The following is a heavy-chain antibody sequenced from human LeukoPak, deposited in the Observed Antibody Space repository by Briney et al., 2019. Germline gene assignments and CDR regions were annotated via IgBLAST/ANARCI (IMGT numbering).Heavy chain of an antibody. D-gene: IGHD3-9*01. V-gene: IGHV4-30-4*08. CDR2: IYYSGST. Sequence: SQTLSLTCTVSGGSISSGDYYWSWIRKPPGKGLEWIGYIYYSGSTYYNPSLKSRVTISVDTSKNQFSLKLSSVTAADTAVYYCASSPAYYDILTGYLKPYYFDYWGEGTLVTVSS. CDR3: ASSPAYYDILTGYLKPYYFDY. J-gene: IGHJ4*02. CDR1: GGSISSGDYY.